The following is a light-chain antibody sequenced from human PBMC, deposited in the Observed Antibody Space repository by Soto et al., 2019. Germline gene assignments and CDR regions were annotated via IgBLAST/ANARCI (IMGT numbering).Light chain of an antibody. J-gene: IGKJ2*01. CDR2: KAS. V-gene: IGKV1-5*03. CDR3: QQYNSYVYT. Sequence: DIQMTQSPSTLSASVGDRVTITCRASQSISSWLAWYQQKPGKAPKLLIYKASSLESGVPSRFSGSGSGTEFTLTISSLHPDDFATYYCQQYNSYVYTFGQGTKLEIK. CDR1: QSISSW.